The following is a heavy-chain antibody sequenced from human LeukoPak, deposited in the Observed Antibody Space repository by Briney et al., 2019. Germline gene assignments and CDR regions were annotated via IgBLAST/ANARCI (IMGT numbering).Heavy chain of an antibody. J-gene: IGHJ4*02. V-gene: IGHV3-33*01. CDR1: GFTFSSYG. CDR3: ARGLYGSGSTFDY. D-gene: IGHD3-10*01. CDR2: IWYDGSSK. Sequence: GRSLRLSCAASGFTFSSYGMHWVRQAPGKGLEWVAVIWYDGSSKYYADSVKGRFTISRDNSKNTLYLQMNSLRAEDTAVYYCARGLYGSGSTFDYWGQGTLVTVSS.